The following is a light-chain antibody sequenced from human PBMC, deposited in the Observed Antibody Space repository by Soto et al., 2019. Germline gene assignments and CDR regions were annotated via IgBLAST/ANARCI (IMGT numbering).Light chain of an antibody. CDR1: QSVRNN. J-gene: IGKJ2*01. V-gene: IGKV3-15*01. CDR3: QQYDSYMYA. Sequence: EIVMSQSPATLSVSPGERATLSRRASQSVRNNLAWYQQRPGQAPRLLMYGASTWPSGIPARFTGGGSGTDFTLTITSLQSEDFAVYYCQQYDSYMYAFGQGTKVEI. CDR2: GAS.